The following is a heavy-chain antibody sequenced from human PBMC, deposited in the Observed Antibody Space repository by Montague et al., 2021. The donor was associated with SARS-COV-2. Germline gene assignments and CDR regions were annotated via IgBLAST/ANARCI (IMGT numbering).Heavy chain of an antibody. V-gene: IGHV3-9*01. Sequence: SLRLSCAASGFTFDDYAMHWVRQAPGKGLEWVSGISWNSGSIGYADSVKGRFTISRDNAKNSLYLQMNSLRAEDTALYCCAKLGSYTDYWGQGTLVTVSS. CDR3: AKLGSYTDY. J-gene: IGHJ4*02. CDR2: ISWNSGSI. CDR1: GFTFDDYA. D-gene: IGHD2-2*02.